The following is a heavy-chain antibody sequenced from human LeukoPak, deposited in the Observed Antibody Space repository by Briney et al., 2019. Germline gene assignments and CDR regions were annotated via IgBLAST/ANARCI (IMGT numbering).Heavy chain of an antibody. CDR1: GFTFSSYW. CDR3: ARVVLELETTVVLGAFDI. CDR2: IKQDGSEK. V-gene: IGHV3-7*01. J-gene: IGHJ3*02. D-gene: IGHD4-23*01. Sequence: PGGSLRLSCAASGFTFSSYWMSWVRQAPGKGLEWVANIKQDGSEKYYVDSVKGRFAISRDNAKNSLYLQMNSLRAEDTAVYYCARVVLELETTVVLGAFDIWGQGTMVTVSS.